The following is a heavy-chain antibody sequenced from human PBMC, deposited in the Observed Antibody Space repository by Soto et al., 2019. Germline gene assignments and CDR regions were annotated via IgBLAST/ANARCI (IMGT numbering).Heavy chain of an antibody. V-gene: IGHV1-69*06. CDR2: LVPIFLTA. J-gene: IGHJ4*02. CDR3: TRGLGYSAS. Sequence: QVQLVQSGTEVKKPGSSVKVSCQASGDNFNNYAINWVRQAPGQGLEWMGGLVPIFLTANYAQKFQGRVTITADRSTSTAYTELSSLISEDTAVYYCTRGLGYSASWGQGTLVTVSS. CDR1: GDNFNNYA. D-gene: IGHD7-27*01.